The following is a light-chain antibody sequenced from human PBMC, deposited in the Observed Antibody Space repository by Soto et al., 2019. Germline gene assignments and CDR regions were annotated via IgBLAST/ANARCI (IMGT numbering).Light chain of an antibody. Sequence: DIQMTQSPSTLSASVGDRVTITCRANQNVNKWLAWYQQKPGEAPTVLIYDASTLKGGVPSRFSGSGSGTEFTLTLSGVQRDEFAFSYWQQYSRSSFTFGPGTKVAI. J-gene: IGKJ3*01. V-gene: IGKV1-5*01. CDR3: QQYSRSSFT. CDR1: QNVNKW. CDR2: DAS.